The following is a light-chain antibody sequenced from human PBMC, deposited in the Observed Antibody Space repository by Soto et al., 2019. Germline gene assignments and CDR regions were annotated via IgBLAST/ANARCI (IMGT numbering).Light chain of an antibody. Sequence: EIVLTQSPATLSLSPGERATLSCRASQSVRTYLTWYPQKPGQAPRVLIYDVSNRATGIPARFRGSGSGTDFTLTISSLDPEDFAVYYCHHRSNWPYTFGHGTSLEIK. CDR2: DVS. V-gene: IGKV3-11*01. J-gene: IGKJ2*01. CDR1: QSVRTY. CDR3: HHRSNWPYT.